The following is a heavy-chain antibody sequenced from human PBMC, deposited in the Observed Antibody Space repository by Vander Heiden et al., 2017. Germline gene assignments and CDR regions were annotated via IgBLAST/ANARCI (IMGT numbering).Heavy chain of an antibody. CDR2: IYSGGST. CDR1: GFTVSSNY. J-gene: IGHJ4*02. D-gene: IGHD3-10*01. CDR3: ARGFGGNY. Sequence: EVQLVETGGGLIQLGGSLRLYCAAPGFTVSSNYMSWGRQAPGKGVECVSVIYSGGSTYYADSVKGRFTISRDNSKNTLYLQMNSLRAEDTAVYYCARGFGGNYWGQGTLVTVSS. V-gene: IGHV3-53*02.